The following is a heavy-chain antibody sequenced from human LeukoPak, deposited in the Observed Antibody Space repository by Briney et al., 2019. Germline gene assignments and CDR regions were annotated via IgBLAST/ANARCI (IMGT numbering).Heavy chain of an antibody. J-gene: IGHJ4*02. CDR1: GFTFSSYA. Sequence: GGSLRLSCAASGFTFSSYAMSWVRQAPGKGLEWVSAISGCGGSTYYADSVKGRFTISRDNAKNTLYLQMNSLRAEDTAVYYCAKEALEWLVQYYFYYWGQGTLVTVSS. CDR3: AKEALEWLVQYYFYY. CDR2: ISGCGGST. D-gene: IGHD3-3*01. V-gene: IGHV3-23*01.